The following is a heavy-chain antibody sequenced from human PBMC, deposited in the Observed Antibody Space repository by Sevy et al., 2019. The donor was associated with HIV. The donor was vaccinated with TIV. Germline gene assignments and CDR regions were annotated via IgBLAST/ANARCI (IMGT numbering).Heavy chain of an antibody. J-gene: IGHJ5*02. CDR3: ARDKHDYAGNVRTGWFDP. CDR2: IIYDGSMK. V-gene: IGHV3-30-3*01. CDR1: GFTFSSYT. Sequence: GGSLRLSCAASGFTFSSYTMHWVRQAPGKGLEWVANIIYDGSMKYYADSVKGRFTISRDNSKNTLYQQMNSLSAEDTAVYYCARDKHDYAGNVRTGWFDPWGQGILVTVSS. D-gene: IGHD4-17*01.